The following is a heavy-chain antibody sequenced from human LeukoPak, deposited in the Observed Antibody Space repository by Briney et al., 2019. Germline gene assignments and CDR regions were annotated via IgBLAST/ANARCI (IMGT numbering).Heavy chain of an antibody. CDR3: ARVVGHHYDSSGYYFDY. CDR1: GGSFSGYY. D-gene: IGHD3-22*01. J-gene: IGHJ4*02. CDR2: INHSGST. Sequence: SETLSLTCAVYGGSFSGYYWSWIRQPPGKGLEWIGEINHSGSTNYNPSLKSRVTISVDTSKNQFSLKLSSVTAADTAVYYCARVVGHHYDSSGYYFDYWGQGTLVTVSS. V-gene: IGHV4-34*01.